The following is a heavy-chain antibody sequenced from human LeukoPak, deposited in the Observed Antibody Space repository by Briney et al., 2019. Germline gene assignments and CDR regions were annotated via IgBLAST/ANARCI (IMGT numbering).Heavy chain of an antibody. CDR2: INHSVST. D-gene: IGHD3-16*01. CDR1: GGSFSGYY. CDR3: ARLGPNWFDP. Sequence: PSETLSLTCAVYGGSFSGYYWSWIRQPPGKGLEWIGEINHSVSTNYNPSLKSRVTISVDTSKNQFSLKLSSVTAADTAVYYCARLGPNWFDPWGQGTLVTVSS. V-gene: IGHV4-34*01. J-gene: IGHJ5*02.